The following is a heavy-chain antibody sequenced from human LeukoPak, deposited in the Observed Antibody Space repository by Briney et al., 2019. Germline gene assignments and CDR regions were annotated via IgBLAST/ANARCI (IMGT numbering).Heavy chain of an antibody. CDR1: GGSISSSRYY. CDR3: TRLSGDYDSYFDY. V-gene: IGHV4-39*01. CDR2: VYYIGRT. D-gene: IGHD4-17*01. J-gene: IGHJ4*02. Sequence: SETLSLTCTVSGGSISSSRYYWGWIRQPPGKGLEWIGTVYYIGRTSYNPSLKRRVTMSVDTSKNQFSLKLSSLTAADTALYYCTRLSGDYDSYFDYWGQGTLVTVSS.